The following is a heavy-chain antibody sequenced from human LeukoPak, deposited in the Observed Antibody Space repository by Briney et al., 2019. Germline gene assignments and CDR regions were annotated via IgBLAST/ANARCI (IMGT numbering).Heavy chain of an antibody. CDR1: GFTVSSNY. CDR2: IYSDNT. Sequence: PGGSLRLSCAASGFTVSSNYMTWVRQAPGKGLEWVSFIYSDNTHYSDSVKGRFTISRDNSKNTLYLQMNSLRAEDTAVYYCARRPYFDYWGQGTLVTVSS. V-gene: IGHV3-53*01. J-gene: IGHJ4*02. CDR3: ARRPYFDY.